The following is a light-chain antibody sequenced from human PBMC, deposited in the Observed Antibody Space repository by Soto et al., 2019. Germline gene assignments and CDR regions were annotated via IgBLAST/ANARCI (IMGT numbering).Light chain of an antibody. J-gene: IGKJ2*01. V-gene: IGKV3-20*01. Sequence: EIVVTQSPGTLSLSPGEIATLSCRASQSVSSSYLAWYQQKPGEAPRLLIYGASSRATGIPDRFSGSGSGTDFTLTISRLEPEDFAVYYCQQYGSSPLYTFGQGTKLEIK. CDR1: QSVSSSY. CDR3: QQYGSSPLYT. CDR2: GAS.